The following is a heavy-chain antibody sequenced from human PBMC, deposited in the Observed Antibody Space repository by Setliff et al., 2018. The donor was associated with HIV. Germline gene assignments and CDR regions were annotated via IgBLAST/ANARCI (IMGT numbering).Heavy chain of an antibody. CDR2: IYYTGGT. D-gene: IGHD5-18*01. CDR1: GGSISSYY. V-gene: IGHV4-59*01. CDR3: VGGQKWLAFDS. J-gene: IGHJ4*02. Sequence: SETLSLTCPVSGGSISSYYWSWIRQPPGRELEWIGYIYYTGGTNYNPSLNSRFTMSIDLSNNHLSLKLRSVTTADTAIYYCVGGQKWLAFDSWGQGTLVTVSS.